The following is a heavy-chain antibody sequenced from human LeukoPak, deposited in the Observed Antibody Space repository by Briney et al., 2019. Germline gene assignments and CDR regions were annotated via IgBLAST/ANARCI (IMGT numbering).Heavy chain of an antibody. CDR2: VNHSGST. CDR1: GGSFSGYY. Sequence: SETLSLTCAVYGGSFSGYYWSWIRQPPGKGLEWIGEVNHSGSTNYNPSLKSRVTISVDTSKNQFSLKLSSVTAADTAVYYCAAPPPAVEMASVYYFQHWGQGTLVTVSS. CDR3: AAPPPAVEMASVYYFQH. D-gene: IGHD5-24*01. V-gene: IGHV4-34*01. J-gene: IGHJ1*01.